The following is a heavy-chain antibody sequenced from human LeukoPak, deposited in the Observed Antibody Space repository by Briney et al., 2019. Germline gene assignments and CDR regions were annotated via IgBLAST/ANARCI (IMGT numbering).Heavy chain of an antibody. D-gene: IGHD2-8*01. V-gene: IGHV3-23*01. Sequence: PGGSLRLSCVASGFTFSTNAINWVRQAPGKGLEWVSAISGSGSSTVYADSVKGRFTISRDNSQNTLYLQMNSLRAEDTAVYYCAIQINGHYFPFDRWGQGTLVTVSS. CDR1: GFTFSTNA. J-gene: IGHJ4*02. CDR2: ISGSGSST. CDR3: AIQINGHYFPFDR.